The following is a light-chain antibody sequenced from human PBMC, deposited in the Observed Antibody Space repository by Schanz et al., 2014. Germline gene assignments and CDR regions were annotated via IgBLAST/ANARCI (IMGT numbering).Light chain of an antibody. J-gene: IGLJ2*01. V-gene: IGLV2-14*01. CDR2: DVS. Sequence: QSALTQPASVSGSPGQSITISCTGTSSDIGYYNFVSWYQQHPGKGPKLMIYDVSHRPSGVSNRFSGSKSGLTASLTISGLQAEDEADYYCSSYTSSSTLVFGGGTKLTVL. CDR3: SSYTSSSTLV. CDR1: SSDIGYYNF.